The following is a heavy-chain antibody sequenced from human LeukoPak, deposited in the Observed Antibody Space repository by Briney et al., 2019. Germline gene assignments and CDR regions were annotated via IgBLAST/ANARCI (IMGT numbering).Heavy chain of an antibody. V-gene: IGHV1-18*01. CDR1: GYTFTSYG. CDR2: ISAYNGNT. D-gene: IGHD3-16*02. Sequence: GASVKVSCKASGYTFTSYGISWVRQAPGQGLEWMGWISAYNGNTNYAQKLQGRVTMTTDTSTSTAYMELRSLRSDDTAVYYCARVEDYVWGSYRYGLDYWGQGTLVTVSS. J-gene: IGHJ4*02. CDR3: ARVEDYVWGSYRYGLDY.